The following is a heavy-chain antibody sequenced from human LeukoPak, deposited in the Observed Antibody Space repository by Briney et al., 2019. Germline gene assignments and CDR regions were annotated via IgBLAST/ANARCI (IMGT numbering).Heavy chain of an antibody. J-gene: IGHJ4*02. CDR2: IHFSGST. V-gene: IGHV4-59*01. D-gene: IGHD3-16*01. Sequence: KPSETLSLTCSVSGGSISSYYWGWIRQPPGRGLDYIGFIHFSGSTNYNPSLEGRVTISADTSTNQFSLKLNSVTAADTAVYYCARGFVIPLGGGFDSWGQGTLVTVSS. CDR1: GGSISSYY. CDR3: ARGFVIPLGGGFDS.